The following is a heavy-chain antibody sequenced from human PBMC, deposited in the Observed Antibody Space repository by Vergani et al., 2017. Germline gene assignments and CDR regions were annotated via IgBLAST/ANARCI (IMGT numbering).Heavy chain of an antibody. J-gene: IGHJ4*02. D-gene: IGHD3-22*01. CDR2: IYYSGST. CDR3: ASAQDYYDSSGYYFFFHY. Sequence: QLQLQESGPGLVKPSETLSLTCTVSGGSISSSSYYWGWIRQPPGKGLEWIGSIYYSGSTYYNPSLKSRVSMSVDTSKNQFSLKLSSVTAADTAVYYCASAQDYYDSSGYYFFFHYWGQGTLVTVSS. V-gene: IGHV4-39*01. CDR1: GGSISSSSYY.